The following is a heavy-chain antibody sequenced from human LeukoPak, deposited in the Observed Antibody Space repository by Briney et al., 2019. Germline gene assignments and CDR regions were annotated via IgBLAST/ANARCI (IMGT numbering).Heavy chain of an antibody. CDR2: ISDSGGNT. V-gene: IGHV3-23*01. J-gene: IGHJ4*02. CDR3: ATCSGGSCYELYYFDY. D-gene: IGHD2-15*01. Sequence: GGSLRLSCAASGFTFNSYAMSWVRQAPWERLQWVSGISDSGGNTYYADSVRGRFTISRDNSKNTLYLQMNSLRSEDTAVYYCATCSGGSCYELYYFDYWGQGTLVTVSS. CDR1: GFTFNSYA.